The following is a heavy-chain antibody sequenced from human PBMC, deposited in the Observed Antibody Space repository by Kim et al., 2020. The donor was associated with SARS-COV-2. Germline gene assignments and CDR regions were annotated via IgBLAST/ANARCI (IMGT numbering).Heavy chain of an antibody. Sequence: GGSLRLSCAASGFTFSSYSMNWVRQAPGKGLEWVSYISSSSTTIYYADSVKGRFTISRDNAKNSLYLQMNSLRDEDTAVYYCARDDYVWGSYRYRGANWFDPWGQGTLVTVSS. D-gene: IGHD3-16*02. J-gene: IGHJ5*02. V-gene: IGHV3-48*02. CDR3: ARDDYVWGSYRYRGANWFDP. CDR2: ISSSSTTI. CDR1: GFTFSSYS.